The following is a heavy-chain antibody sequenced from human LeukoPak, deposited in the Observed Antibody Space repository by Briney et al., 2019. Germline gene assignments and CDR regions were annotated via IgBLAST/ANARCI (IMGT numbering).Heavy chain of an antibody. CDR3: ARWATGSSGFDY. Sequence: AESLKISCKGFGYSFSACWIGWVRQMPGKGLEWMGVIYPGDSDTIYSPSFRDQVTMSADRSISTAYLQWSSLKASDTAIYYCARWATGSSGFDYWGQGSLVTVSS. CDR1: GYSFSACW. V-gene: IGHV5-51*01. J-gene: IGHJ4*02. D-gene: IGHD1-1*01. CDR2: IYPGDSDT.